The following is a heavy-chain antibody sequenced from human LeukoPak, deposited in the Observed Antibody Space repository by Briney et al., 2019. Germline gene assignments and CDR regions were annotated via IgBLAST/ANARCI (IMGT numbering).Heavy chain of an antibody. J-gene: IGHJ3*02. CDR3: ARADTAGADAFDI. D-gene: IGHD5-18*01. CDR2: IYYSGST. CDR1: GGSISSGGYY. Sequence: SQTLSLTFTVSGGSISSGGYYWSWIRQHPGKGLEWIGYIYYSGSTYYNPSLKSRVTISVDTSKNQFSLKLSSVTAADTAVYYCARADTAGADAFDIWGQGTMVTVSS. V-gene: IGHV4-31*03.